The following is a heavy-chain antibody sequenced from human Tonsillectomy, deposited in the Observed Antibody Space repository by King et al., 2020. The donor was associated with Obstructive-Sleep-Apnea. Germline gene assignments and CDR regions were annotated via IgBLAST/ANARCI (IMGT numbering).Heavy chain of an antibody. J-gene: IGHJ6*02. D-gene: IGHD5-12*01. CDR3: AKELWLRFYYGMDV. CDR1: GFTFSSYG. CDR2: ISYDGSNK. V-gene: IGHV3-30*18. Sequence: VQLVESGGGVVQPGRSLRLSCAASGFTFSSYGMHWVRQAPGKGLEWVAVISYDGSNKYYADSVKGRFTISRDNSKNTLYLQMNSLRAEDTAVYYCAKELWLRFYYGMDVWGQGTTVTVSS.